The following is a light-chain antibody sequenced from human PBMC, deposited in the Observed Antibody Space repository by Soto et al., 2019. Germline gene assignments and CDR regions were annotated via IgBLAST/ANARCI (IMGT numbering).Light chain of an antibody. CDR1: QSLVHSDGRTY. Sequence: LMTQSPLSLPVTLGQAASISCRSSQSLVHSDGRTYLSWFQQRPGQSPRRLIYKVSNRDSGVPDRFSGGGSGTDFTLRISRVEAEDVGVYYCLVGTHGVTFGQGTRLEIK. J-gene: IGKJ5*01. V-gene: IGKV2-30*02. CDR3: LVGTHGVT. CDR2: KVS.